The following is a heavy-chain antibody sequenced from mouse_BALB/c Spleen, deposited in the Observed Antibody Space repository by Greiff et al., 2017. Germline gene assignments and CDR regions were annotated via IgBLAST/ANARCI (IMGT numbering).Heavy chain of an antibody. J-gene: IGHJ2*01. V-gene: IGHV5-6-5*01. CDR2: ISSGGST. CDR1: GFTFSSYA. Sequence: DVKLVESGGGLVKPGGSLKLSCAASGFTFSSYAMSWVRQTPEKRLEWVASISSGGSTYYPDSVKGRFTISRDNARNILYLQMSSLRSEDTAMYYCARFDYDVKDFDYWGQGTTLTVSS. CDR3: ARFDYDVKDFDY. D-gene: IGHD2-4*01.